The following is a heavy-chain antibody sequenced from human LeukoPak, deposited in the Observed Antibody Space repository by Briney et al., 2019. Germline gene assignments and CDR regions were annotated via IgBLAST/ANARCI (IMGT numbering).Heavy chain of an antibody. CDR3: ARSFYDDSGYSAWFN. CDR1: GYTFTRDG. J-gene: IGHJ4*02. Sequence: ASVKLSCKAYGYTFTRDGMSWVRQAPGQGLEWMGWISAYNGNTNYAQNLQGRVTLTTDTSTSTAYMELSSLRSDDTAVYYCARSFYDDSGYSAWFNWGQGTLVTVSS. CDR2: ISAYNGNT. D-gene: IGHD3-22*01. V-gene: IGHV1-18*01.